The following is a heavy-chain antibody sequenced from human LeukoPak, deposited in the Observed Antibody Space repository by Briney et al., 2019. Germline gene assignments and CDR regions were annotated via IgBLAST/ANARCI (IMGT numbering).Heavy chain of an antibody. D-gene: IGHD3-10*01. J-gene: IGHJ5*02. CDR1: GGSFSGYY. V-gene: IGHV4-34*01. CDR2: INHSGST. Sequence: PSETLSLTCAVYGGSFSGYYWSWIRQPPGKGLEWIGEINHSGSTNYNPSLKSRVTISVDTPKNQFSLKLSSVTAADTAVYYCARHRGGWFDPWGQGTLVTVSS. CDR3: ARHRGGWFDP.